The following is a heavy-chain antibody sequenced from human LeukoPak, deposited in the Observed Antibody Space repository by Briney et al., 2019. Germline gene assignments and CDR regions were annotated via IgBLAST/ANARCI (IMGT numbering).Heavy chain of an antibody. Sequence: GGSLRLSCAASGFTFSSYSMNWVRQAPGKGLEWVSSITSSSSYIYYADSVKGRFTISRDNAKNSLYLQVDSLRVEDTAVYYCARDPYSGNYGAYYYYYMDVWGKGTTVTISS. D-gene: IGHD1-26*01. CDR1: GFTFSSYS. CDR2: ITSSSSYI. V-gene: IGHV3-21*06. J-gene: IGHJ6*03. CDR3: ARDPYSGNYGAYYYYYMDV.